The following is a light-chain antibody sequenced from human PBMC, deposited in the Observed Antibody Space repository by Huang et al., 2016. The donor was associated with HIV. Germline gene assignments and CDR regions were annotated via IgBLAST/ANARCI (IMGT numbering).Light chain of an antibody. CDR2: KAS. Sequence: DIQMTQSPSTLSASVGDRVTISCRASQSITNWLAWYQQKPGKAPKLLIYKASTLESEVPARFSGSGSGTEFTLTIASRHPDDFATYYCQQYNTYPWTFGQGTKVEIK. CDR3: QQYNTYPWT. CDR1: QSITNW. V-gene: IGKV1-5*03. J-gene: IGKJ1*01.